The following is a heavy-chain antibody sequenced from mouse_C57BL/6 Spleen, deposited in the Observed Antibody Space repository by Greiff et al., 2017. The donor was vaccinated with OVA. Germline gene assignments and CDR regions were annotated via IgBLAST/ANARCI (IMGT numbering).Heavy chain of an antibody. V-gene: IGHV6-3*01. Sequence: EVKLMESGGGLVQPGGSMKLSCVASGFTFSNYWMNWVRQSPEKGLEWVAQIRLKSDNYATHYAESVKGRFTISRDDSKSSVYLQMNNLRAEDTGIYYCTLYGNSFAYWGQGTLVTVSA. J-gene: IGHJ3*01. CDR1: GFTFSNYW. D-gene: IGHD2-1*01. CDR2: IRLKSDNYAT. CDR3: TLYGNSFAY.